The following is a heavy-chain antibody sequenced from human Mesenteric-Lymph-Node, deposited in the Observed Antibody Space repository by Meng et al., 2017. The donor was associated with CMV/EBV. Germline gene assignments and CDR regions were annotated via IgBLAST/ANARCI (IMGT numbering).Heavy chain of an antibody. V-gene: IGHV1-46*01. CDR3: ARVGSMVRGVIFDY. D-gene: IGHD3-10*01. Sequence: NYISSYRNRVGREPGEEGKEVGRSNTSSSSKRNEQKNQGRRTMTTNKTTRTVYMEMSRLRSEDTAVYYCARVGSMVRGVIFDYWGRGTLVTVSS. J-gene: IGHJ4*02. CDR2: SNTSSSSK. CDR1: NYISSY.